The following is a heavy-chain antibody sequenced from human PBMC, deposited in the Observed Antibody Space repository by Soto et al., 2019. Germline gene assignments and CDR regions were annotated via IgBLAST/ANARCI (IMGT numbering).Heavy chain of an antibody. CDR2: IYSSGST. V-gene: IGHV4-39*02. CDR1: GGSISSNEY. Sequence: PSETLSLTCTVSGGSISSNEYLGLIRQPPGKGLEWIASIYSSGSTYYNPSLKSRLTISVDTSKSHLSLKLSSMTAADTAVYYCARAPHFWGQGTLVTVSS. J-gene: IGHJ4*02. CDR3: ARAPHF.